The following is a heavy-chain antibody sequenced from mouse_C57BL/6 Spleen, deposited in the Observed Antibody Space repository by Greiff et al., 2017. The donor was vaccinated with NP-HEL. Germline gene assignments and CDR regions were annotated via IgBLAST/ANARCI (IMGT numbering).Heavy chain of an antibody. CDR3: ARSGSLTTVVAPFAY. V-gene: IGHV1-64*01. J-gene: IGHJ3*01. CDR2: IHPNSGST. D-gene: IGHD1-1*01. CDR1: GYTFTSYW. Sequence: VKLQQPGAELVKPGASVKLSCKASGYTFTSYWMHWVKQRPGQGLEWIGMIHPNSGSTNYNEKFKSKATLTVDKSSSTAYMQLSSLTSEDSAVYYCARSGSLTTVVAPFAYWGQGTLVTVSA.